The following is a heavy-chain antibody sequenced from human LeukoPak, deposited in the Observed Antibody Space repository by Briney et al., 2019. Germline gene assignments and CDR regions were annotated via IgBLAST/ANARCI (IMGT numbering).Heavy chain of an antibody. J-gene: IGHJ3*02. Sequence: ASVKVSCKASGYTFTGYYIHWVRQAPGQGLEWTGWIDPSGGSTTYAQKFQGRVTMTRDTSTSTVYMELSSLGSEDTALYYCAISGGHGDFDIWGQGTMVAVSS. CDR3: AISGGHGDFDI. D-gene: IGHD2-8*02. V-gene: IGHV1-46*01. CDR2: IDPSGGST. CDR1: GYTFTGYY.